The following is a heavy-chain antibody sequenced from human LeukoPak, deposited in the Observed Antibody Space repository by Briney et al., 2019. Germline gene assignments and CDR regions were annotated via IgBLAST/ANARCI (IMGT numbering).Heavy chain of an antibody. CDR3: AKDQLLWFGELLAMDV. Sequence: PGGSLRLSCAASGFTFTSYAMSWVRQAPGKGREWVSAISGSGGSTYYADSVKGRFTISRDNSKNTLYLQMNSLRAEDTAVYYCAKDQLLWFGELLAMDVWGKGTTVTVSS. D-gene: IGHD3-10*01. J-gene: IGHJ6*04. CDR1: GFTFTSYA. CDR2: ISGSGGST. V-gene: IGHV3-23*01.